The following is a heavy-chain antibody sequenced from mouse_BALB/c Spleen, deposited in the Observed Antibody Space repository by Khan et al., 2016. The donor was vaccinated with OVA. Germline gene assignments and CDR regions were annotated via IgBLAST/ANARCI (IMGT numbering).Heavy chain of an antibody. V-gene: IGHV1S56*01. CDR2: IYPGDGDT. Sequence: VQLQQPGPELVKPGAFVKISCKASGYTFTSYNINWVKQRPGQGLEWIGWIYPGDGDTKYNEKFKGKATLTADKSSTTAYMQPSSLTSENSAVYFWAREGLRGVGMDYWGQGTSVTVSS. J-gene: IGHJ4*01. CDR3: AREGLRGVGMDY. CDR1: GYTFTSYN. D-gene: IGHD2-4*01.